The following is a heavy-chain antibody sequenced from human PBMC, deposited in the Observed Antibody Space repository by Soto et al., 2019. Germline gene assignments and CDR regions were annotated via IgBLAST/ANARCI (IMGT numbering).Heavy chain of an antibody. Sequence: TLSLTCNVSGGSISSGDYYWTWIRQSPGKGLEWIGYIYYTGSTFYSPSLKSRVTISLDTSENHFSLDMNSVTAADTAVYFCARVSGHNTGYYSVYFMDVWGQGTTVTVS. CDR2: IYYTGST. CDR3: ARVSGHNTGYYSVYFMDV. J-gene: IGHJ6*02. V-gene: IGHV4-30-4*01. D-gene: IGHD5-18*01. CDR1: GGSISSGDYY.